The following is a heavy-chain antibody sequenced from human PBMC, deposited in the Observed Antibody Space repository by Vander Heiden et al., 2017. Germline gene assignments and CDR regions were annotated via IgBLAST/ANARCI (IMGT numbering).Heavy chain of an antibody. D-gene: IGHD3-22*01. CDR1: GFTFSSFG. J-gene: IGHJ4*02. CDR3: AKDLDSSGYYLVGGDY. Sequence: EVQLLVSGGGLVQPGGSLRPSCAAYGFTFSSFGMSWFRQAPGKGLEWVSAISGSGGSTYYADSVKGRFTISRDNSKNTLYLQMNSLRAEDTAVYYCAKDLDSSGYYLVGGDYWGQGTLVTVSS. V-gene: IGHV3-23*01. CDR2: ISGSGGST.